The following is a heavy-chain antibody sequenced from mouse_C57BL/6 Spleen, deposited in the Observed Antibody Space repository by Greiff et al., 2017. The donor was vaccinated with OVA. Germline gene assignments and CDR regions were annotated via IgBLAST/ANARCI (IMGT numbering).Heavy chain of an antibody. V-gene: IGHV1-82*01. CDR2: IYPGDGDT. J-gene: IGHJ1*03. CDR3: ARDRGRYYEG. Sequence: VKLMESGPELVKPGASVKISCKASGYAFSSSWMTWVKQRPGKGLEWIGRIYPGDGDTNYNGKFKGKATLTAATSSSTAYMQLSSLTSEDSAVYFCARDRGRYYEGGGTGTTVTVAS. CDR1: GYAFSSSW.